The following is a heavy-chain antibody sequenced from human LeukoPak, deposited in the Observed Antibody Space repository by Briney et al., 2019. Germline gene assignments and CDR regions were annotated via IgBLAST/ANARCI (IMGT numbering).Heavy chain of an antibody. D-gene: IGHD5-18*01. Sequence: ASVKVSCKASGYTFTGYYMHWVRQAPGQGLEWMGWISAYNGNTNYAQKLQGRVTMTTDTSTSTAYMELRSLRSDDTAVYYCARDRPGDTARGYDYWGQGTLVTVSS. CDR3: ARDRPGDTARGYDY. V-gene: IGHV1-18*04. CDR2: ISAYNGNT. J-gene: IGHJ4*02. CDR1: GYTFTGYY.